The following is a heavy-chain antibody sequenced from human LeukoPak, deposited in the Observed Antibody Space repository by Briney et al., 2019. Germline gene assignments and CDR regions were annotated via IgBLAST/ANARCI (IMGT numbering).Heavy chain of an antibody. CDR1: GYSFTSYW. V-gene: IGHV5-51*01. Sequence: GEALKISCKGSGYSFTSYWIGWVRQMPGKGVDGRGIIYPWDSGTRSSPSFQGQIPLSAPTSISTAYLQWSSLKASDTPMYYCARGHGMDVWGQGTTVTVSS. CDR2: IYPWDSGT. CDR3: ARGHGMDV. J-gene: IGHJ6*02.